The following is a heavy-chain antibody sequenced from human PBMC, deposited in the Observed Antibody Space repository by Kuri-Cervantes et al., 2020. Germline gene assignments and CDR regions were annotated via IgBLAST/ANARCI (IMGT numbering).Heavy chain of an antibody. CDR2: ITPFNGNT. Sequence: SVKVSCKASGYTFTYRYLHWVRQAPGQALEWMGWITPFNGNTNYAQKFQDRVTITRDRSMSTAYMELSSLRSEDTAVYYCATDIFYGGYYGSGSSGVDYWGQRTLVTVSS. CDR1: GYTFTYRY. J-gene: IGHJ4*02. CDR3: ATDIFYGGYYGSGSSGVDY. V-gene: IGHV1-45*02. D-gene: IGHD3-10*01.